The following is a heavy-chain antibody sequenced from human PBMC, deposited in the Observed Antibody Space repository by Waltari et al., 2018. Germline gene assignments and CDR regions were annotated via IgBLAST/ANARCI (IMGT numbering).Heavy chain of an antibody. Sequence: QLQMQESGPGLVKPSETLSLTCTVSGASIRSGGYYWGWIRQSPGKELEWIGSMYNSVSTHYNPSLKSRVTISVDTSRNQFSLSLNSVTVADTAVYYCARNRSGSYFDSWGRGTLVTVSS. CDR3: ARNRSGSYFDS. D-gene: IGHD5-12*01. J-gene: IGHJ4*02. V-gene: IGHV4-39*01. CDR1: GASIRSGGYY. CDR2: MYNSVST.